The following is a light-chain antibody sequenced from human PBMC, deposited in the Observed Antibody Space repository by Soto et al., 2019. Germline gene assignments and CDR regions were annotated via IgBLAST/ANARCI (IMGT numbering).Light chain of an antibody. J-gene: IGKJ2*01. CDR3: QQYGGSPYT. CDR1: QSVASNY. V-gene: IGKV3-20*01. CDR2: GAF. Sequence: EIVLTQSPGTLSLSPGETATLSCRASQSVASNYLAWYQQKPGRAPRLLIYGAFNRATGIADRFSGSGSGTDFTLTISRLEPEAFAVYYCQQYGGSPYTFGQRTKLET.